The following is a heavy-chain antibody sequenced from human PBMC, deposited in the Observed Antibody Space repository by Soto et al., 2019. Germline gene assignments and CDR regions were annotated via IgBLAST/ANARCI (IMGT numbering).Heavy chain of an antibody. Sequence: QVQLVQSRAEVKKPGASVMVSCRASGYTYTNYGISWVRQAPGQGLEWMGWLSVYNGNTNYAQKFQGRITMTTDTSTYTAYMEMRSLTSDDTAVYYCARVGKRGTYGIDVRGQGTTVTVSS. CDR1: GYTYTNYG. D-gene: IGHD1-1*01. CDR2: LSVYNGNT. J-gene: IGHJ6*02. CDR3: ARVGKRGTYGIDV. V-gene: IGHV1-18*04.